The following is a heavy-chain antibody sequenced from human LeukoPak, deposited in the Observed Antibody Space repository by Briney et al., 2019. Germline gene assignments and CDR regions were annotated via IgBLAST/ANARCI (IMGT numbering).Heavy chain of an antibody. J-gene: IGHJ5*02. Sequence: RTSETLSLTCTVSGGSISSSNYYWDWIRQPPGKGLEWIGSMYYRGSTYHNPSLKSRVTISVDTSKNRFSLKLTSVTAADTAVYYCARRTIVVPHNWFDPWGQGTLVTVSS. D-gene: IGHD2-15*01. CDR3: ARRTIVVPHNWFDP. CDR2: MYYRGST. CDR1: GGSISSSNYY. V-gene: IGHV4-39*01.